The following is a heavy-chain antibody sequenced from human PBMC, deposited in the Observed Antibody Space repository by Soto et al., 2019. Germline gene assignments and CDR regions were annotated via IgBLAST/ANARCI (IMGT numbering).Heavy chain of an antibody. D-gene: IGHD3-16*01. Sequence: QVQLVESGGGVVQPGRSLRLSCAASGFTFSSYAMHWVRQAPGKGLEWVAVISYDGSNKYYADSVKGRFTISRDNSKNTLYLKMNSRGGEDGGVFWCGGGGFWGGGGYGMDVWGQGTTVTVSS. J-gene: IGHJ6*02. CDR2: ISYDGSNK. CDR1: GFTFSSYA. V-gene: IGHV3-30-3*01. CDR3: GGGGFWGGGGYGMDV.